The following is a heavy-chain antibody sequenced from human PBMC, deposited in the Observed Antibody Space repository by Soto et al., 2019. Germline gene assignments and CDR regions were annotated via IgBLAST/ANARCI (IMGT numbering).Heavy chain of an antibody. CDR2: IYYSGST. CDR3: AREVVITTRPYYYYGMDV. J-gene: IGHJ6*02. V-gene: IGHV4-31*03. CDR1: GGSISSGGYY. D-gene: IGHD3-22*01. Sequence: QVQLQESGPGLVKPSQTLSLTCTISGGSISSGGYYWSWIRQHPGKGLEWIGYIYYSGSTYYNPSLQSRVTISVNTSKNQFSLKLSSVTAADTAVYYCAREVVITTRPYYYYGMDVWGQGITVTVSS.